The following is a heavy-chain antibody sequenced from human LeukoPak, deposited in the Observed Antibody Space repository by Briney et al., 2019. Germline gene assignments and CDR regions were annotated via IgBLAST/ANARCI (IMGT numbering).Heavy chain of an antibody. J-gene: IGHJ3*02. D-gene: IGHD3-22*01. CDR2: FTGGSGQT. CDR1: GFTFSTYA. V-gene: IGHV3-23*01. CDR3: ARGCLEYYYDSSGYYYGDDAFDI. Sequence: GGSLRLSCAASGFTFSTYAMSWVRRAPGKGLEWVSDFTGGSGQTYYADSVKGRFTISRDNSKNTLYLQMNSLRAEDTAVYYCARGCLEYYYDSSGYYYGDDAFDIWGQGTMVTVSS.